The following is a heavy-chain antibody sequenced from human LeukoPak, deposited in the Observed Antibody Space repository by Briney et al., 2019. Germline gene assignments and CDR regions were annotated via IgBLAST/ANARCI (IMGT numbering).Heavy chain of an antibody. CDR3: TRGGRLAPFDY. V-gene: IGHV3-13*01. D-gene: IGHD6-25*01. J-gene: IGHJ4*02. CDR1: GFTFSSND. Sequence: GGSLRLSCAASGFTFSSNDMHWVRQATGKGLEWVSGIGTVGDTYYLGSVKGRFTISREDAKNSVYLQMNSLRAGDTAVYYCTRGGRLAPFDYWGQGTLVTVSS. CDR2: IGTVGDT.